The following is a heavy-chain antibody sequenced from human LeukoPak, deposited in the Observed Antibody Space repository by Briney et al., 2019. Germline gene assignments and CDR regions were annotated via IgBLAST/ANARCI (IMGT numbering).Heavy chain of an antibody. CDR3: ARKAYSSSWSPFDY. J-gene: IGHJ4*02. V-gene: IGHV1-69*04. D-gene: IGHD6-13*01. CDR2: IIPILGIA. CDR1: GGTFSSYA. Sequence: ASVKVSCKASGGTFSSYAISWVRQAPGQGLEWMGRIIPILGIANYAQKFQGRVTITADKSTSTAYMELSSLRSEDTAVYYCARKAYSSSWSPFDYWGQGTLVTVSS.